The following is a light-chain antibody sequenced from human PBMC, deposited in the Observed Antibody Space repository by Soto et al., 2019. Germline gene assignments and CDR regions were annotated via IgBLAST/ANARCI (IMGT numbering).Light chain of an antibody. J-gene: IGKJ1*01. Sequence: DVVMTQSPLSLPVTLGQPASISCRSSQSLVYSDGNTYLNWFQQRSGQSPRRLIYKVSNRDSGVPDRFSGSGSGTDFTLKISRVEAEDVGVYYCMQGTHWPLWTFGQGTKVEIK. CDR2: KVS. CDR1: QSLVYSDGNTY. V-gene: IGKV2-30*01. CDR3: MQGTHWPLWT.